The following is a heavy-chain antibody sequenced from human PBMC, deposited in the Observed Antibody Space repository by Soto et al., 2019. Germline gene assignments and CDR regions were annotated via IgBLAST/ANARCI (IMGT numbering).Heavy chain of an antibody. CDR1: GGSISSSSYY. CDR3: ARHVGGWSGYNYYGMDV. J-gene: IGHJ6*02. Sequence: PSETLSFTCTVSGGSISSSSYYWGWIRQPPGEGLEWIGSIYHSGSTYYNPSLKSRVTISVDTSKNQFSLRLSSVTAADTAVYYCARHVGGWSGYNYYGMDVWGQGTTVTVSS. D-gene: IGHD6-19*01. V-gene: IGHV4-39*01. CDR2: IYHSGST.